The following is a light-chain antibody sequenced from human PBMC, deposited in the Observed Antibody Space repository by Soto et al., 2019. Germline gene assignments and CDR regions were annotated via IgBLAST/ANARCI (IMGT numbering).Light chain of an antibody. J-gene: IGLJ1*01. CDR2: DVS. CDR3: CSYAGSFTYV. CDR1: SSDVGKYNY. V-gene: IGLV2-11*01. Sequence: SVLTQPPSASGSPGQSVTISCTGTSSDVGKYNYVSWYQQHPGKAPKLIIYDVSRRPSGVHDRFSGSKSGNTASLTISGLRADDEADYYCCSYAGSFTYVFGTGTKVTVL.